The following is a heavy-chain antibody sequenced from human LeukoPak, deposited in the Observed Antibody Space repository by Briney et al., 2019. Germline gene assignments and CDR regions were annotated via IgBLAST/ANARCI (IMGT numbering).Heavy chain of an antibody. V-gene: IGHV3-21*01. J-gene: IGHJ4*02. D-gene: IGHD6-19*01. CDR1: GFTFSSYS. Sequence: GGSLKLSCAASGFTFSSYSMNWVRQAPGKGLEWVSSISSSSSYIYYADSVKGRFTISRDNAKNSLYLQMNSLRAEDTAVYYCARGRSSGWFDYWGQGTLVTVSS. CDR2: ISSSSSYI. CDR3: ARGRSSGWFDY.